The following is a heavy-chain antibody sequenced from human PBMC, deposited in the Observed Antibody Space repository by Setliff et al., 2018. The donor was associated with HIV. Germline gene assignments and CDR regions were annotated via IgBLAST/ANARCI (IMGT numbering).Heavy chain of an antibody. V-gene: IGHV1-69*06. Sequence: SVKVSCKVSGYSVTELSIHWVRQAPGKGLEWMGRIIPIFGTANYAQKFQGRVTITADKSTSTAYMELSSLRSEDTAVYYCARNPQPTGTPDYYYYYWGQGTLVTVSS. J-gene: IGHJ4*02. D-gene: IGHD1-1*01. CDR3: ARNPQPTGTPDYYYYY. CDR1: GYSVTELS. CDR2: IIPIFGTA.